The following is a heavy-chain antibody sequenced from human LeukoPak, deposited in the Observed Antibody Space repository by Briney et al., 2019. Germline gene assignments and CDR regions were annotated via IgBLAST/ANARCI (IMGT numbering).Heavy chain of an antibody. V-gene: IGHV3-30-3*01. Sequence: GGSLRLSCAASGFTFSSYAMHWVRQAPGKGLEWVAVISYDGSNKHYADSVKGRFTISRDNSKNTLYLQMNSLRAEDTAVYYCTTGITIFGVVINDYYYYMDVWGKGTTVTVSS. J-gene: IGHJ6*03. CDR1: GFTFSSYA. D-gene: IGHD3-3*01. CDR3: TTGITIFGVVINDYYYYMDV. CDR2: ISYDGSNK.